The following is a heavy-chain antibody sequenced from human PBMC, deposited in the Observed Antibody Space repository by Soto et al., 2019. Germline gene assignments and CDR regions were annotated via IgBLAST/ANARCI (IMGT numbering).Heavy chain of an antibody. Sequence: QVQLVQSGAEVKKPGASVKVSCKASGYTFKNYDINWVRQATGQGLEWMGWMNPKSGNTGYAQQFQGRVIMARSTSISTAYMELSSLRSDDTAVYYCVRVYGEIDYWGQGTLVTVSS. CDR2: MNPKSGNT. CDR1: GYTFKNYD. J-gene: IGHJ4*02. V-gene: IGHV1-8*01. CDR3: VRVYGEIDY. D-gene: IGHD4-17*01.